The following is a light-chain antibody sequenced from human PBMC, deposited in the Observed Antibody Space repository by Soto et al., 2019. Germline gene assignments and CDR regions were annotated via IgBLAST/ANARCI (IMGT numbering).Light chain of an antibody. Sequence: QSVLTQPPSVCGAPGQRVTISCTGSSSNIGAGYDVHWYQQLPGTAPKLLISGNSNRPSGVPDRFSGSKSGTSASLAITGLQAEDDADYYCQSYDSSLSGWVFGGGTKLTVL. CDR3: QSYDSSLSGWV. V-gene: IGLV1-40*01. CDR2: GNS. J-gene: IGLJ3*02. CDR1: SSNIGAGYD.